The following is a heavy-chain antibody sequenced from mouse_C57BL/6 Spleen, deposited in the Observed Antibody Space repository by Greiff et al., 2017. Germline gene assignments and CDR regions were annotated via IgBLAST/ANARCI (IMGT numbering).Heavy chain of an antibody. V-gene: IGHV1-55*01. D-gene: IGHD2-4*01. CDR2: IYPGSGST. CDR3: ARDDYDDYAMDY. J-gene: IGHJ4*01. CDR1: GYTFTSYW. Sequence: VKLMESGAELVKPGASVKMSCKASGYTFTSYWITWVKQRPGQGLAWIGDIYPGSGSTNYNEKFKSKATLTVDTSSSTAYMQLSSLTSEDSAVYYCARDDYDDYAMDYWGQGTSVTVSS.